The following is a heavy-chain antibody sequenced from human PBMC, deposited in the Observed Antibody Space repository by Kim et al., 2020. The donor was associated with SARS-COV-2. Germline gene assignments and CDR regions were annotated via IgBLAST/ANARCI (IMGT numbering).Heavy chain of an antibody. CDR2: IYYSGST. V-gene: IGHV4-59*08. CDR1: GGSISSYY. Sequence: SETLSLTCTVSGGSISSYYWSWIRQPPGKGLEWIGYIYYSGSTNYNPSLKSRVTISVDTSKNQFSLKLSSVTAADTAVYYCARAYGDYVRGWYFDLWGRGTLVTVSS. J-gene: IGHJ2*01. D-gene: IGHD4-17*01. CDR3: ARAYGDYVRGWYFDL.